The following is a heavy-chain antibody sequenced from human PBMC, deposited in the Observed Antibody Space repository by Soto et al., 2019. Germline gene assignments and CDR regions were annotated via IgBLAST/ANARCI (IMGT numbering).Heavy chain of an antibody. J-gene: IGHJ3*02. V-gene: IGHV4-59*01. CDR1: GGSISSYY. D-gene: IGHD2-2*01. CDR2: IDYSGST. CDR3: ARGSKYCSSTSCHLFDI. Sequence: SETLSLTCTVSGGSISSYYWSWIRQPPGKGLEWIGYIDYSGSTNYNPSLKSRVTISVDTAKNQFSLKLSSVTAADTAVYYCARGSKYCSSTSCHLFDIWGQGTMVTVSS.